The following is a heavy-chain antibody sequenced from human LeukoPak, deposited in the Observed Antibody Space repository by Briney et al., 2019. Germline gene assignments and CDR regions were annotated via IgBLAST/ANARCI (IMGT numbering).Heavy chain of an antibody. CDR2: ISHYDGNYK. D-gene: IGHD2-2*01. CDR1: EFTFRDYG. Sequence: AGGSLRLSCEASEFTFRDYGMHWVRQAPGKGLEWVAVISHYDGNYKDHVDSVRGRFTISRDNSKNTLYLQMNSLRAEDTAVYYCARLIVILPAATDAFDIWGQGTMVTVSS. V-gene: IGHV3-30*03. CDR3: ARLIVILPAATDAFDI. J-gene: IGHJ3*02.